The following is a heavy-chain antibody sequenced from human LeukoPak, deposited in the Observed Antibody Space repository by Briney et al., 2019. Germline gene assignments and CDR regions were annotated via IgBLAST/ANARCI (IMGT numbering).Heavy chain of an antibody. J-gene: IGHJ5*02. D-gene: IGHD2-2*01. CDR2: IYYSGST. V-gene: IGHV4-31*03. CDR1: GGSISSGGYY. CDR3: ARARFLVVPAASWFDP. Sequence: SETLSLTCTVSGGSISSGGYYWSWIRQHPGKGLEWIGYIYYSGSTYYNPSLKSRVTISVDTSKNQFSLKLSSVTAADTAVYYCARARFLVVPAASWFDPWGQGTLVTVSS.